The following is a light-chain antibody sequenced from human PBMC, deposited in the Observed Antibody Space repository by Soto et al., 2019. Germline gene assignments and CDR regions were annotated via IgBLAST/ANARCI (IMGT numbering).Light chain of an antibody. CDR2: DVN. CDR3: SSYAGSNNLSV. J-gene: IGLJ1*01. Sequence: QPVLTQPPSASGSPGQSVTISCTGTSSDVYDFVSWYQQHPGKAPKLMIYDVNKRPSGVPDRFSGSKSGNTASLTVSGLQAEDEADYYCSSYAGSNNLSVFGPGTKVTVL. CDR1: SSDVYDF. V-gene: IGLV2-8*01.